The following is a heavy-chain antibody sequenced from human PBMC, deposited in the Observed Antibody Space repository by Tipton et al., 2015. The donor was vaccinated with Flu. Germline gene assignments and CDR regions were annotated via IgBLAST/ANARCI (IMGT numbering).Heavy chain of an antibody. CDR2: FYYSGST. Sequence: TLSLTCTVSGGSITNTEYYWAWIRQPPGKGLEWIGSFYYSGSTHYNPSPNSRVTVSGDKSRNQFSLKLSSVTAADTAVYYCARDRLNYYDSSSAAFDIWGQGAMVTVSS. CDR1: GGSITNTEYY. CDR3: ARDRLNYYDSSSAAFDI. V-gene: IGHV4-39*07. J-gene: IGHJ3*02. D-gene: IGHD3-22*01.